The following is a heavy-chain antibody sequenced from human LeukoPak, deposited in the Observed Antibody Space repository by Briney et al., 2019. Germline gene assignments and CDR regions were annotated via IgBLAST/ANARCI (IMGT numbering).Heavy chain of an antibody. CDR3: ARTYYDSSGYGY. Sequence: SETLSLTCTVSGGSISSGGYYWSWIRQPPGKGLEWIGYTYHSGSTYYNPSLKSRVTISVDWSKNQFSLKLSSVTAADTAVYYCARTYYDSSGYGYWGQGTLVTVSS. CDR1: GGSISSGGYY. CDR2: TYHSGST. D-gene: IGHD3-22*01. J-gene: IGHJ4*02. V-gene: IGHV4-30-2*01.